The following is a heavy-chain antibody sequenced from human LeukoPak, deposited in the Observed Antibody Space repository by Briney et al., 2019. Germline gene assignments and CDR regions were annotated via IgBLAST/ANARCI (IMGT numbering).Heavy chain of an antibody. D-gene: IGHD3-22*01. CDR2: INPNSGGT. CDR3: ARGAVSSGYYLRADY. J-gene: IGHJ4*02. CDR1: GYTFTGYY. V-gene: IGHV1-2*02. Sequence: ASVKVSCKASGYTFTGYYMHWVRQAPGQGLEWMGWINPNSGGTNYAQKFQGRVTMTRDTSISTAYMELSRLRSDDTAVYYCARGAVSSGYYLRADYWGQGTLVTVSS.